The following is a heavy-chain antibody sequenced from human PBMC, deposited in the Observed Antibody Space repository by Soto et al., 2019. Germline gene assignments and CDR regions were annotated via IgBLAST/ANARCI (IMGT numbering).Heavy chain of an antibody. D-gene: IGHD5-18*01. CDR3: ASASGYSYGTDY. J-gene: IGHJ4*02. Sequence: QVQLVQSGAEVKKPGASVTVSCKASGYTFNNYYMHWVRQAPGQGLEWMGVINPGAGGTIYTQKFQGRVTMTRDTSTSTVYMELSSLISGDTAMYYCASASGYSYGTDYWGQGTLVTVSS. V-gene: IGHV1-46*02. CDR1: GYTFNNYY. CDR2: INPGAGGT.